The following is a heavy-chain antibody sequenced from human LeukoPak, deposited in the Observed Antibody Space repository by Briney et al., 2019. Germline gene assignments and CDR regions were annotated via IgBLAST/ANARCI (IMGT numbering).Heavy chain of an antibody. CDR2: INPSGGST. J-gene: IGHJ3*02. CDR1: GYTFTSYY. D-gene: IGHD2-21*02. CDR3: ARGSLDCGGDCYDAFDI. V-gene: IGHV1-46*01. Sequence: GASLKVSCKASGYTFTSYYMHWVRQAPGQGLEWMGIINPSGGSTSYAQKFQGRVTMTGDMSTSTVYMELSSLRSEDTAVYYCARGSLDCGGDCYDAFDIWGQGTMVTVSS.